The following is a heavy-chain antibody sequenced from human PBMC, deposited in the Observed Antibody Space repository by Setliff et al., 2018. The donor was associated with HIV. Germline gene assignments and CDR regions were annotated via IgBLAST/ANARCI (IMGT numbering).Heavy chain of an antibody. CDR3: ARDGYYYDSSGHLAYYFDY. J-gene: IGHJ4*02. V-gene: IGHV7-4-1*02. CDR2: INTETGNP. CDR1: GYTLTTFG. D-gene: IGHD3-22*01. Sequence: ASVKVSCKASGYTLTTFGISWVRQVPGQGLEWMGWINTETGNPMYAQDFTGRFVFSLDTSVSTAYLQISSLKAEDIAVYYCARDGYYYDSSGHLAYYFDYWGQGTLVTVSS.